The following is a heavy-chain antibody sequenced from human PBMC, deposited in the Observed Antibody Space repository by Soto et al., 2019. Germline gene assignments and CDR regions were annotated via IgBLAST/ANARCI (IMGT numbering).Heavy chain of an antibody. J-gene: IGHJ4*02. D-gene: IGHD3-9*01. V-gene: IGHV3-33*01. CDR2: IWYDGSNK. Sequence: QVQLVETGGGVVQPGRSLRLSCAASGFVFSSYGIHWVRQAPGKGLEWVALIWYDGSNKYYADSVKGRFTISRDNSNKTIYLQMNSLRAEDTAVYYCARDVLTGYYGPGDYWGQGTLVTVSS. CDR1: GFVFSSYG. CDR3: ARDVLTGYYGPGDY.